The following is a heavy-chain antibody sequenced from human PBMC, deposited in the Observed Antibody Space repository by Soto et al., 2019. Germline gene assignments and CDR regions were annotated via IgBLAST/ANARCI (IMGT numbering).Heavy chain of an antibody. J-gene: IGHJ4*02. Sequence: QVQLQESGPGLVKPSETLSLTCTVSGGSISSYYWSWIRQPPGKGLEWIGYIYYSGITDYNPSLKSRVTISVDTSKSQFSLKLSSVTAADTAVDYCARGGGVYYFDYWGQGTLVTVSS. CDR1: GGSISSYY. V-gene: IGHV4-59*01. CDR3: ARGGGVYYFDY. D-gene: IGHD2-8*02. CDR2: IYYSGIT.